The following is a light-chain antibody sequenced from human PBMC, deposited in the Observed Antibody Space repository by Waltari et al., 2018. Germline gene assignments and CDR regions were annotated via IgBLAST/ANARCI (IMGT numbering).Light chain of an antibody. CDR2: KAS. V-gene: IGKV1-5*03. Sequence: DIQMTQSPSTLSASVGDRVTITCRASQSLSNWFAWYQQKPGKAPKVLIYKASTLESGVPSRFSGIGSGTEFTLTISSLQPDDFATYYCQQYRNLWTFGQGTKVEIK. CDR3: QQYRNLWT. CDR1: QSLSNW. J-gene: IGKJ1*01.